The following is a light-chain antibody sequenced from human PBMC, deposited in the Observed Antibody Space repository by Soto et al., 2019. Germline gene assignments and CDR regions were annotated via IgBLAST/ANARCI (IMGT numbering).Light chain of an antibody. Sequence: EIALTHRLLSAPTTPGQPGSIGSRSGLSLVHSEGDTYLSWLQQRPGQPPRXXLYRTSKRFSGVPDRFSGRGAGTDFTLTISCLQSEDFAPDESQHSSIYPRTFGQGTKVDIK. CDR1: LSLVHSEGDTY. CDR2: RTS. J-gene: IGKJ1*01. CDR3: QHSSIYPRT. V-gene: IGKV2-24*01.